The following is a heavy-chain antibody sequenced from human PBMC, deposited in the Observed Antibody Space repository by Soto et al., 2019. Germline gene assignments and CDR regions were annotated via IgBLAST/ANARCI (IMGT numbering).Heavy chain of an antibody. D-gene: IGHD7-27*01. V-gene: IGHV1-8*01. CDR1: GYTFINYD. J-gene: IGHJ4*02. CDR3: ARSRGGTGVHFDF. CDR2: MNPDSGDT. Sequence: GDSVKVSCKASGYTFINYDINWVRQATGQGPEWMGWMNPDSGDTGYVPNFQGRVSMTRSTSISTAYMELSDLRSEDTAVYYCARSRGGTGVHFDFWGQGTQVTVYS.